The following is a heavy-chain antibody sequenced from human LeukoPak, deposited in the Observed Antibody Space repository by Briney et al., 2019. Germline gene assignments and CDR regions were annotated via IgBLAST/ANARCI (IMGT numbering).Heavy chain of an antibody. CDR2: IFYDGSKK. D-gene: IGHD5-24*01. Sequence: QPGRSLRLSCAASGFNFNTYGMHWVRQAPGKGLEWVAVIFYDGSKKYYADSVKGRFTISRDNAKNSLYLQMNSLRAEDTALYYCAKFLSGYNSDSDAFDIWGQGTMVTVSS. CDR1: GFNFNTYG. V-gene: IGHV3-33*03. J-gene: IGHJ3*02. CDR3: AKFLSGYNSDSDAFDI.